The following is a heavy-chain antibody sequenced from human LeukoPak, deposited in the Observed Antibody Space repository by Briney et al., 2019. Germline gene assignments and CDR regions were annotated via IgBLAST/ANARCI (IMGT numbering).Heavy chain of an antibody. Sequence: PSETLSLTCTVSGGSISNYYWSWIRQPPGKGLEWIGYIYYSGSTNYNPSLKSRVTISVDTSKNQFSLKLSSVTAADTAVYYCARDGFYYASGSYYHNWFDPWGRGTLVTVSS. J-gene: IGHJ5*02. D-gene: IGHD3-10*01. V-gene: IGHV4-59*01. CDR1: GGSISNYY. CDR3: ARDGFYYASGSYYHNWFDP. CDR2: IYYSGST.